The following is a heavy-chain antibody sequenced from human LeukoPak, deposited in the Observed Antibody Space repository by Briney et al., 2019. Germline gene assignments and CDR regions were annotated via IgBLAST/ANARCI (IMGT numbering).Heavy chain of an antibody. V-gene: IGHV5-10-1*01. CDR2: IDPSDSYT. J-gene: IGHJ4*02. Sequence: GESLKISCEGSGYSFTSYWITWVRQMSGKGLEWMGRIDPSDSYTNYSPSFQGHVTISADKSISTAYLQWSSLKASDTAMYYCAGTPGDYFDYWGQGTLVTVSS. CDR3: AGTPGDYFDY. D-gene: IGHD3-10*01. CDR1: GYSFTSYW.